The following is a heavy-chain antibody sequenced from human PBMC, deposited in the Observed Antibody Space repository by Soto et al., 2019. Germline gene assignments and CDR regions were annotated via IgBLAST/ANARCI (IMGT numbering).Heavy chain of an antibody. CDR2: IYSGGST. CDR3: ARDQLASTYYYYGMDV. J-gene: IGHJ6*02. V-gene: IGHV3-53*01. CDR1: GFTVSSNY. Sequence: GGSVRLSXAASGFTVSSNYMSWVRQAPGKGLEWVSVIYSGGSTYYADSVKGRFTISRDNSKNTLYLQMNSLRAEDTAVYYCARDQLASTYYYYGMDVWGQGTTVTVSS.